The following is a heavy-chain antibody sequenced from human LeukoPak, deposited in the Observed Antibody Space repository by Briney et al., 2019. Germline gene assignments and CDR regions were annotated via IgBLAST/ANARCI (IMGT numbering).Heavy chain of an antibody. CDR1: GYTFTSDD. J-gene: IGHJ5*02. V-gene: IGHV1-8*01. D-gene: IGHD2-15*01. Sequence: ASVKVSCKASGYTFTSDDINWVRQATGQGLEWMGWMNPNSGNTGYAQKFQGRVTMTRNTSISTAYMELSSLRSEDTAVYYCARGVGYCSGGSCYYTTVYNWFDPWGQGTLVTVSS. CDR3: ARGVGYCSGGSCYYTTVYNWFDP. CDR2: MNPNSGNT.